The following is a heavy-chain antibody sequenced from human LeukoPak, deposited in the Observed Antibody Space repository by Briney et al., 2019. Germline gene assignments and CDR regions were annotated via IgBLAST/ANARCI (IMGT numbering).Heavy chain of an antibody. CDR1: GFTVSSNY. D-gene: IGHD1-26*01. J-gene: IGHJ4*02. V-gene: IGHV3-66*02. Sequence: GGSLRLSCAASGFTVSSNYMSWVRQAPGKGLEWVSVIYSGGSTFYADSVKGRFTISRDKSKNTLYLQMNSLRAEDTAVYYCARDTSGSYYFDYWGQGTLVTVSS. CDR3: ARDTSGSYYFDY. CDR2: IYSGGST.